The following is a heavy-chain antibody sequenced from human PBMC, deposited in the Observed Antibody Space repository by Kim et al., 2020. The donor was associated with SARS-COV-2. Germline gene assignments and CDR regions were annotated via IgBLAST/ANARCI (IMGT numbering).Heavy chain of an antibody. CDR1: GYTFTSYG. V-gene: IGHV1-18*01. D-gene: IGHD5-12*01. Sequence: ASVKVSCKTSGYTFTSYGISWVRQAPGQGLEWMGWISAYNGNTNYAQKLQGRVTMTTDTSTTTAYLELRSLRSDDTAVYYCATWRRGYSGYDFDYWGQGTLVTVSS. CDR3: ATWRRGYSGYDFDY. J-gene: IGHJ4*02. CDR2: ISAYNGNT.